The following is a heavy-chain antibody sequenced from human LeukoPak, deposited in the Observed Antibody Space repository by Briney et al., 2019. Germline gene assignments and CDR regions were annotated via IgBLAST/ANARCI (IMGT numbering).Heavy chain of an antibody. J-gene: IGHJ4*02. V-gene: IGHV3-23*01. CDR1: GFTFSSYA. Sequence: PGGSLRLSCAASGFTFSSYAMSWVRQAPGKGPEWVSVISDSDGSTYYADSVKGRFTISRDNSKNTLYLQMNSLRAEDTAVNYCAKLDGFYSYALEYYFDYWGQGTLVTVSS. CDR2: ISDSDGST. D-gene: IGHD5-18*01. CDR3: AKLDGFYSYALEYYFDY.